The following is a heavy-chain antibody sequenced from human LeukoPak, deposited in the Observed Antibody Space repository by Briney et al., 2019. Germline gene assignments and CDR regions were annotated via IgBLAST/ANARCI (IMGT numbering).Heavy chain of an antibody. J-gene: IGHJ4*02. CDR1: GYTFTSYY. V-gene: IGHV1-46*01. CDR3: ARGGSVYYYDSSGYFDY. D-gene: IGHD3-22*01. Sequence: ASVKVSCKASGYTFTSYYMHWVRQAPGQGLEWMGIINPSGGSTSYAQKFQGRVTMTRDMSTSTVYMELSSLRSEDTAVYYCARGGSVYYYDSSGYFDYWGQGTPVTVSS. CDR2: INPSGGST.